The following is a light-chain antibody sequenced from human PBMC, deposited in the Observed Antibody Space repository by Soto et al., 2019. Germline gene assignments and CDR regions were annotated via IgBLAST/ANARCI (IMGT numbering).Light chain of an antibody. V-gene: IGKV3-11*01. Sequence: DIVFTQSPATLSLSPWERATLSCRASQSVSCYLARYQQKPGQAPRLLIYDASNRATGIPARFSGSGSGTDFTLTLSSLEPEDFAVYYCQQRSNWPTFGGGTTVDIK. CDR3: QQRSNWPT. CDR2: DAS. J-gene: IGKJ4*01. CDR1: QSVSCY.